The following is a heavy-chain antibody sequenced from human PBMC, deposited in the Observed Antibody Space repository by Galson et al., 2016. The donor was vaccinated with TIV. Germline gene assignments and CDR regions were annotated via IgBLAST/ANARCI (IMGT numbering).Heavy chain of an antibody. D-gene: IGHD6-13*01. V-gene: IGHV1-69*13. CDR3: ARAMDSSWSTAYYYYYPMDV. CDR1: GGTFSSYA. CDR2: IIPIFGTT. J-gene: IGHJ6*02. Sequence: SVKVSCKASGGTFSSYALNWVRQAPGQGLEWMGGIIPIFGTTNYAQKFQGRVTITADESTSTTYMELSSLRSEDTAIYYCARAMDSSWSTAYYYYYPMDVWGQGTTLTVSS.